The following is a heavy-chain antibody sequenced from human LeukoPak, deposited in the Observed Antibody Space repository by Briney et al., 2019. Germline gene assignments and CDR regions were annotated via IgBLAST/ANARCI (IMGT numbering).Heavy chain of an antibody. CDR1: GFTFSSYE. CDR3: AKDSGRAAAGTGYFDY. Sequence: PGESLRLSCAASGFTFSSYEMNWVRQAPGKGLEWVSYISSSGSTIYYADSVKGRFTISRDNANNSLYLQMNSLRAEDTAVYYCAKDSGRAAAGTGYFDYWGQGTLGTVSA. V-gene: IGHV3-48*03. CDR2: ISSSGSTI. J-gene: IGHJ4*02. D-gene: IGHD6-13*01.